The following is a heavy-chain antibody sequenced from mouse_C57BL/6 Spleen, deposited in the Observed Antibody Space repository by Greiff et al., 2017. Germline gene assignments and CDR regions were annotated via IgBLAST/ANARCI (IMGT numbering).Heavy chain of an antibody. Sequence: VQLQQPGAELVRPGSSVKLSCKASGYTFTSYWMDWVKQRPGQGLEWIGNIYPSDSETHYNQKFKDKATLTVDKSSSTAYMQLSSLTSEDSAVYYCARRYYDVHFDYWGQGTTLTVSS. D-gene: IGHD2-4*01. CDR1: GYTFTSYW. CDR2: IYPSDSET. CDR3: ARRYYDVHFDY. J-gene: IGHJ2*01. V-gene: IGHV1-61*01.